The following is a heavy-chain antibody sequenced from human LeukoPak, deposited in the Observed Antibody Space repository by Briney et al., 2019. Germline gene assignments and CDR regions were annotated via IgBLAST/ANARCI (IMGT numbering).Heavy chain of an antibody. Sequence: GGSLRLSCAASGFTFSSYAMHWVRQAPGKGLEWVAVISYDGSNKYYADSVKGRFTISRDNSKNTLYLQMNSLRAEDTAVYYCARDSSGSYYYYHMDVWGKGTTVTVSS. J-gene: IGHJ6*03. CDR1: GFTFSSYA. CDR3: ARDSSGSYYYYHMDV. D-gene: IGHD1-26*01. CDR2: ISYDGSNK. V-gene: IGHV3-30*01.